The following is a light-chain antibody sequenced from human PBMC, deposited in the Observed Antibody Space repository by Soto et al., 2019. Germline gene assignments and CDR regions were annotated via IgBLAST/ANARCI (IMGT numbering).Light chain of an antibody. Sequence: QLVLTQPRSVSGSPGQSVTISCTGTSSDVGGYNSVSWYQQHPGKAPKLMIYDVSKRPSGVPDRFSGSKSGNTASLTISGLQAEDEADYYCCSYAGSYSVMFGGGTKLTVL. CDR1: SSDVGGYNS. J-gene: IGLJ3*02. CDR2: DVS. CDR3: CSYAGSYSVM. V-gene: IGLV2-11*01.